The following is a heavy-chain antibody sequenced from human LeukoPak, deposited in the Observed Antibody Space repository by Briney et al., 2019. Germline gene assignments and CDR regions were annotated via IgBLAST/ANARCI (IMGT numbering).Heavy chain of an antibody. CDR1: GGSISSSSYY. Sequence: SETLSLTCTVSGGSISSSSYYWGWIRQPPGKGLEWIGSIYYSGSTYYNPSLKSRVTISVDTSKNQFSLKLCSVTAADTAVYYCVCMGSGGGNSGSDYWGQGTLVTVSS. CDR2: IYYSGST. CDR3: VCMGSGGGNSGSDY. V-gene: IGHV4-39*07. D-gene: IGHD4-23*01. J-gene: IGHJ4*02.